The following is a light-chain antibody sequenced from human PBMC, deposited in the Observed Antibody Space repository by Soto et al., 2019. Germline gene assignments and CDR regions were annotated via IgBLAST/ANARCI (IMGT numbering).Light chain of an antibody. J-gene: IGKJ1*01. Sequence: ERAITQSPATLSVSPGARANLFCRASQIVSDNYLAWYQQKTGQAPRLVVYGASSRATGVPDRFSASGYGTDFNLTISRLETEDFAVYYCQQYAKAPLTFGQGTKVDIK. CDR3: QQYAKAPLT. CDR1: QIVSDNY. V-gene: IGKV3-20*01. CDR2: GAS.